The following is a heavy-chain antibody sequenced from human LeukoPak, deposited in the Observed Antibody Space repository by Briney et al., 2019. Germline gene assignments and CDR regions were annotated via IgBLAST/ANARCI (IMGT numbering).Heavy chain of an antibody. D-gene: IGHD6-13*01. CDR2: IKQDGSEK. Sequence: GGSLRLSCAASGFTFSSDAMTWVRQAPGKGLEWVANIKQDGSEKYYVDSVKGRFTISRDNAKNSLYLQMNSLRAEDTAVYYCARGSYSSSSPVAYWGQGTLVTVSS. V-gene: IGHV3-7*01. CDR3: ARGSYSSSSPVAY. CDR1: GFTFSSDA. J-gene: IGHJ4*02.